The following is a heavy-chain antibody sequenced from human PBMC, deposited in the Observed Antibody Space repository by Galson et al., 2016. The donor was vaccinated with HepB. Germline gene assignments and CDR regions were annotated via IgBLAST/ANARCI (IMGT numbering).Heavy chain of an antibody. CDR2: FYTSGGT. Sequence: TLSLTCTVSGGSISSGNYFWTWIRQPAGKGLEWIGRFYTSGGTNYNPSLKSRVTISVDTSKNQFSLKLTSVTAADTAVYYCTTGSDAVWETPVYWGPGTLVTVSS. J-gene: IGHJ4*02. V-gene: IGHV4-61*02. CDR1: GGSISSGNYF. CDR3: TTGSDAVWETPVY. D-gene: IGHD1-26*01.